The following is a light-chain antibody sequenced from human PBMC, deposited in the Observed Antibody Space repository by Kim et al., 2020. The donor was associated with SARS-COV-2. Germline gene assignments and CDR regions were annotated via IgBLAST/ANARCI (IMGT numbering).Light chain of an antibody. CDR3: QQYYSYPPT. Sequence: ASKGDRVTITCRASQGISSYLAWYQQKPGKAPKLLIYAASTLQSGVPSRFSGSGSGTDFTLTISCLQSEDFATYYCQQYYSYPPTFGGGTKVDIK. J-gene: IGKJ4*01. CDR1: QGISSY. CDR2: AAS. V-gene: IGKV1-8*01.